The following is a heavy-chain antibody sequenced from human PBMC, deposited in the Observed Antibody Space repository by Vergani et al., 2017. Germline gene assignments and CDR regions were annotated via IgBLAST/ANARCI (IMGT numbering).Heavy chain of an antibody. D-gene: IGHD2/OR15-2a*01. J-gene: IGHJ5*02. CDR3: ARRAFLSVWEWFDP. Sequence: QVQLQESGPGLVKPSETLSLTCTVSGGSISSYYWSWIRQPPGKGLEWIGYIYYSGSTNYNPSLKSRVTISVDTSKNQFSLKLSSVTAAATAVYYCARRAFLSVWEWFDPWGQGTLVTVSS. CDR2: IYYSGST. V-gene: IGHV4-59*08. CDR1: GGSISSYY.